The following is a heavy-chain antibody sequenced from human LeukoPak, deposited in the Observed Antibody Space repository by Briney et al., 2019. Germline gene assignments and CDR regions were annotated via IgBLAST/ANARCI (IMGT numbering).Heavy chain of an antibody. CDR1: GYTFTSYG. D-gene: IGHD2-2*01. V-gene: IGHV1-18*01. Sequence: ASVKVSCKASGYTFTSYGISWVRQAPGQGLEWMGWVSAYNGNTNYAQKLQGRVTMTTDTSTSTAYMELRSLRSDDTAVYYCARDHCSSTSCYAAFYYYYYGMDVWGQGATVTVSS. CDR2: VSAYNGNT. CDR3: ARDHCSSTSCYAAFYYYYYGMDV. J-gene: IGHJ6*02.